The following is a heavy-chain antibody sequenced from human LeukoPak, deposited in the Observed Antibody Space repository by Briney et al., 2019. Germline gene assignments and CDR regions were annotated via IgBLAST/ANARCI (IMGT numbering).Heavy chain of an antibody. D-gene: IGHD3-22*01. J-gene: IGHJ4*02. Sequence: SVKVSCKASGFTFPSSAMQWVRQARGQRLEGVGWIVVGSGNTNYAQKFQERVTITRDMSTSTAYMELSSLRSEDTAVYYCAVNYYYDSRLLDYWGQGTLVTVSS. CDR1: GFTFPSSA. V-gene: IGHV1-58*02. CDR3: AVNYYYDSRLLDY. CDR2: IVVGSGNT.